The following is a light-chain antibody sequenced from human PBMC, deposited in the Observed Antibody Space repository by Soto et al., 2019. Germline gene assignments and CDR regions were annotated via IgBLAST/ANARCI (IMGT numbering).Light chain of an antibody. Sequence: EIVMTESPSTLSVCPGERATLSCRASQSISRYLAWYQQKPGQAPRLLIYDASSRASGIPERFSGSGSGTGFSLTISSLEPEDSAVYYCQQYGSSPITFGQGTRLEIK. CDR2: DAS. J-gene: IGKJ5*01. V-gene: IGKV3-20*01. CDR1: QSISRY. CDR3: QQYGSSPIT.